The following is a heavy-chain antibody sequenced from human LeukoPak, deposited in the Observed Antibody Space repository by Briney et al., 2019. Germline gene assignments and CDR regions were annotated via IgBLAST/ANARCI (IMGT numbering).Heavy chain of an antibody. CDR3: ASSISGGSGSYYYYYYMDV. CDR1: GGSISSYY. V-gene: IGHV4-59*01. Sequence: SETLSLTCTVSGGSISSYYWSWIRQPPGKGLEWIGYIYYSGSTNYNPSLKSRVTIPVDTSKNQFSLKLSSVTAADTAVYYCASSISGGSGSYYYYYYMDVWGKGTTVTVSS. D-gene: IGHD3-10*01. J-gene: IGHJ6*03. CDR2: IYYSGST.